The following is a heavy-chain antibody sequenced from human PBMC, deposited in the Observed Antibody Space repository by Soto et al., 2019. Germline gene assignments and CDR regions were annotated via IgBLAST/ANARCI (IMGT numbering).Heavy chain of an antibody. D-gene: IGHD2-21*02. CDR3: AREGGNSFFEYYYYYGMDV. V-gene: IGHV3-21*01. Sequence: PGGSLRLSCAASGFTFSSYSMNWVRQAPGKGLEWVSSISSSSSYIYYADSVKGRFTISRDNAKNSLYLQMNSLRAEDTAVYYCAREGGNSFFEYYYYYGMDVWGQGTTVTVSS. J-gene: IGHJ6*02. CDR2: ISSSSSYI. CDR1: GFTFSSYS.